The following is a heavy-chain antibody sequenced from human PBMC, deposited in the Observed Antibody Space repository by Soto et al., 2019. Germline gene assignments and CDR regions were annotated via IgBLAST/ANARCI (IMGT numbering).Heavy chain of an antibody. J-gene: IGHJ6*03. CDR2: ISSSSSYI. CDR3: ARAVYCSGGSCYNMDV. CDR1: GFTFSSYS. D-gene: IGHD2-15*01. V-gene: IGHV3-21*01. Sequence: GGSLRLSCAASGFTFSSYSMNWVRQAPGKGLEWVSSISSSSSYIYYADSVKGRFTISRDNAKNSLYLQMNSLRAEDTAVYYCARAVYCSGGSCYNMDVWGKGTTVTVSS.